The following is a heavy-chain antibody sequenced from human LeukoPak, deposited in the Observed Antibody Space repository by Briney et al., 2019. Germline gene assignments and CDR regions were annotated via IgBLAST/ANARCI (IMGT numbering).Heavy chain of an antibody. D-gene: IGHD3-9*01. CDR3: ARYFDWFYWFDP. Sequence: PSETLSLTCTVSGGSISSYYWSWIRQPPGKGLEWIGYIYYSGSTNYNPSLKSRVTISVDTSKNQFSLKLSSVTAADAAVYYCARYFDWFYWFDPWGQGTLVTVSS. CDR1: GGSISSYY. V-gene: IGHV4-59*01. J-gene: IGHJ5*02. CDR2: IYYSGST.